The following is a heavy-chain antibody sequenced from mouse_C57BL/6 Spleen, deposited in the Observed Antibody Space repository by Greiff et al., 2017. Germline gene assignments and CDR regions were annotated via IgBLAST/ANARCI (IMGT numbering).Heavy chain of an antibody. CDR1: GYTFTGYW. J-gene: IGHJ2*01. CDR2: ILPGSGST. V-gene: IGHV1-9*01. Sequence: VKLVESGAELMKPGASVKLSCKATGYTFTGYWIEWVKQRPGHGLEWIGEILPGSGSTNYNEKFKGKATFTVDTSSNTAYMQLSSLTTEYSAIXYCSRSPPSYCSSFFDYWGQGTTLTVSS. CDR3: SRSPPSYCSSFFDY. D-gene: IGHD1-1*01.